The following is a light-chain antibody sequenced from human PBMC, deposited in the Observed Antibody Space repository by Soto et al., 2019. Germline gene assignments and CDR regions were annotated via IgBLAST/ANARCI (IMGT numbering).Light chain of an antibody. J-gene: IGKJ4*01. CDR1: QSVSSNF. CDR3: RQYGTSLGFP. CDR2: AAS. Sequence: EIVLPQSPGTLSLSPGERATLSCRASQSVSSNFLAWYQEKLGQAPRLLIYAASKRATGIPDRFSGSGSGTDFTLTISRLEPEDFAVYYCRQYGTSLGFPVGGGTKVDIK. V-gene: IGKV3-20*01.